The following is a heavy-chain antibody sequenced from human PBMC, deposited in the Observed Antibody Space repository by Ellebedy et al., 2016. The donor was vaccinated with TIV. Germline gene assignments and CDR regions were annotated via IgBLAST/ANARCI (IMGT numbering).Heavy chain of an antibody. D-gene: IGHD6-19*01. Sequence: ASVKVSCKASGYIFTGYYIHWVRQAPGQGLEWMGWINPNSGATHYAQKFQGRVTMSRDTSISTAYMELNRLTSDDTAVYYCARDVGQWLVRYFFDYWGQGTLVTVSS. CDR2: INPNSGAT. J-gene: IGHJ4*02. CDR3: ARDVGQWLVRYFFDY. CDR1: GYIFTGYY. V-gene: IGHV1-2*02.